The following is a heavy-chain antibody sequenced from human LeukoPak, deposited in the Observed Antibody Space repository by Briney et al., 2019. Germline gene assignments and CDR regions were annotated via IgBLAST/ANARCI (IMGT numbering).Heavy chain of an antibody. CDR2: IKQDGSEK. D-gene: IGHD6-13*01. CDR1: GFTFSTYW. J-gene: IGHJ4*02. CDR3: TREAAAGIDY. Sequence: GGSLRLSCAASGFTFSTYWMSWVRKAPGKGLEWVANIKQDGSEKYYLDSVKGRFTISRDNAKNSLYLQMNSLRAEDTAVYFCTREAAAGIDYWGQGTLVTVSS. V-gene: IGHV3-7*01.